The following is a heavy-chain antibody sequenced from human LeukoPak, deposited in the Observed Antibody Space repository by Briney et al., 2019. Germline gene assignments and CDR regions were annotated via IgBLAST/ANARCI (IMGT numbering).Heavy chain of an antibody. CDR3: ARDQRPYYYDSNCYYLQAFDI. CDR1: GFTFSSYS. V-gene: IGHV3-20*04. Sequence: GGSLRLSCAASGFTFSSYSMNSVRQAPGKGLEWVSGINWNGGSTGNADSVKGRFTISRDNAKNSLYLQMNSLRAEDTTLYYCARDQRPYYYDSNCYYLQAFDIWGQGTMVTVSS. D-gene: IGHD3-22*01. J-gene: IGHJ3*02. CDR2: INWNGGST.